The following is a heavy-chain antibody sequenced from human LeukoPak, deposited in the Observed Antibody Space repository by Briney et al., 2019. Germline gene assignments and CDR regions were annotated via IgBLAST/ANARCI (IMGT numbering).Heavy chain of an antibody. CDR2: IKSKTDGGTT. J-gene: IGHJ4*02. CDR1: GFTFSNAW. V-gene: IGHV3-15*01. D-gene: IGHD3-22*01. CDR3: TTDRGVYYYYDSSGYYSYYFDY. Sequence: GGSLRLSCAASGFTFSNAWMSWVRQAPGKGLEWVGRIKSKTDGGTTDYAAPVKGRFTISRDDSKNTLYLQMNSLKTEDTAVYYCTTDRGVYYYYDSSGYYSYYFDYWGQGTLVTVSS.